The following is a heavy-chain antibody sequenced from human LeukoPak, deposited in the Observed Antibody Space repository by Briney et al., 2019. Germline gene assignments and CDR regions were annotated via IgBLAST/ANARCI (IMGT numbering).Heavy chain of an antibody. D-gene: IGHD3-10*01. Sequence: ASVKVSCKASGYTFTSYYMHWVRQAPGQGLEWMGIINPSGGSTSYAQKFQGRVTMTRDTSTSTVYMELSSLRSEDTAVYYCARGAYGSGSYYRNYDAFDIWGQGTMVSVSS. CDR2: INPSGGST. CDR1: GYTFTSYY. V-gene: IGHV1-46*01. J-gene: IGHJ3*02. CDR3: ARGAYGSGSYYRNYDAFDI.